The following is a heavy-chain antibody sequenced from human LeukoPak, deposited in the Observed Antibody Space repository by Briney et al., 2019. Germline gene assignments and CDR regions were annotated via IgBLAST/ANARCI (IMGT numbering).Heavy chain of an antibody. J-gene: IGHJ3*02. CDR2: IYYSGST. CDR3: ARAAVPAATPTWYAFDI. V-gene: IGHV4-59*01. CDR1: GGSISSYY. D-gene: IGHD2-2*01. Sequence: SETLSLTCTVSGGSISSYYWSWIRQPPGKGLEWIGYIYYSGSTNYNPSLKSRVTISVDTSKNQFSLKLSSVTAADTAVYYCARAAVPAATPTWYAFDIWGQGTMVTVSS.